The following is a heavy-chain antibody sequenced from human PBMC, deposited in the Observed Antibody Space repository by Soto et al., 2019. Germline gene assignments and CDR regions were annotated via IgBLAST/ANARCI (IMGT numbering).Heavy chain of an antibody. CDR2: IYYSGSA. V-gene: IGHV4-39*07. Sequence: SETLSLTCTVSGGSISSSDYYWGWIRQPPGKGLEWIGNIYYSGSASYNPSLKSRVTISVDTSKNQVSLKLSSVTAADTAVYYCARVPDRWGQGTLVTVSS. J-gene: IGHJ5*02. CDR3: ARVPDR. D-gene: IGHD2-2*01. CDR1: GGSISSSDYY.